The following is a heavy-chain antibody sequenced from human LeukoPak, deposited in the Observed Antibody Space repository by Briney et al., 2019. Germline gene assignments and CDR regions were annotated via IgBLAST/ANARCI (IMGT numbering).Heavy chain of an antibody. CDR2: IYTSGST. D-gene: IGHD2-2*01. J-gene: IGHJ2*01. CDR1: GGSISSYY. V-gene: IGHV4-4*07. Sequence: RASETLSLTCTVAGGSISSYYWSWIRQPAGKGLGWIGRIYTSGSTNYNPSLKSRVTMSVDTSKDQFSLKLSSVTAADTAVYYCARVGAAHTSSAEYFDLWGRGTLVTVSS. CDR3: ARVGAAHTSSAEYFDL.